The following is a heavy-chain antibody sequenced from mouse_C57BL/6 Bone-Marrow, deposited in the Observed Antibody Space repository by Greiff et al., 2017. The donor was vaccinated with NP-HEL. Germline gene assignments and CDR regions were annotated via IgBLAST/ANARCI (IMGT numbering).Heavy chain of an antibody. Sequence: EVKLMESGGGLVQSGRSLRLSCATSGFTFSDFYMEWVRQAPGKGLEWIAASRNKANDYTTEYSASVKGRFIVSRDTSQSILYLQMNALRAEDTAIYYCAREYYYGSRNWYFDVWGTGTTVTASS. CDR2: SRNKANDYTT. V-gene: IGHV7-1*01. CDR1: GFTFSDFY. D-gene: IGHD1-1*01. CDR3: AREYYYGSRNWYFDV. J-gene: IGHJ1*03.